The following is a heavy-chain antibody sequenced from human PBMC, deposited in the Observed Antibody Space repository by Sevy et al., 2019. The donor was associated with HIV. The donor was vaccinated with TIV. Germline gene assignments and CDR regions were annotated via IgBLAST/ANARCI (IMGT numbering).Heavy chain of an antibody. J-gene: IGHJ4*02. Sequence: GGSLRLSCAASGFTFSKYSMSWVRQPPGKGLEWVSTLSFGCGEINHADSVKGRFTISRDNSKNSLYLQMNNLRAEDTAVYYGVREGCTKPNDYWGQGTLVTVSS. D-gene: IGHD2-8*01. V-gene: IGHV3-23*01. CDR1: GFTFSKYS. CDR2: LSFGCGEI. CDR3: VREGCTKPNDY.